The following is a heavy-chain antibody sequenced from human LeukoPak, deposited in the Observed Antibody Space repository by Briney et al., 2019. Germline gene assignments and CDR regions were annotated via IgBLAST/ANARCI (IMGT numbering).Heavy chain of an antibody. CDR2: IYSSGST. J-gene: IGHJ3*02. CDR3: ASVSSVANTFYI. Sequence: SETLSLTCTVSGGSISSYYWSWIRQPPGKGLEWIGYIYSSGSTNYNPSLKSRVTISVDTSKNQFSLKLRSVTAADTAVYYCASVSSVANTFYIWGQGTMVTVSS. V-gene: IGHV4-59*01. CDR1: GGSISSYY. D-gene: IGHD6-19*01.